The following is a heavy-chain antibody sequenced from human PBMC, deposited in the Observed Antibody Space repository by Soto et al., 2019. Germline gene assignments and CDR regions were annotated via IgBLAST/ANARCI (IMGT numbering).Heavy chain of an antibody. V-gene: IGHV3-21*01. D-gene: IGHD4-17*01. J-gene: IGHJ4*02. CDR1: GFTFSSYS. Sequence: EVQLVESGGGLVKPGGSLRLSCAASGFTFSSYSMNWVRQAPGKGLEWVSSISSSSSYIYYADSVKGRFTISRDNAKNSLYLQINSLRAEDTAVYYCARDPNDYGDYGSIYWGQGTLVTVSS. CDR2: ISSSSSYI. CDR3: ARDPNDYGDYGSIY.